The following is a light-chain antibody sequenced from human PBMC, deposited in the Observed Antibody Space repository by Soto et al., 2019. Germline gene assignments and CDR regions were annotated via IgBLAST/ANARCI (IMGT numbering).Light chain of an antibody. Sequence: QAVVTQPPSVSGAPGQRVTISCTGSRSNIGAGYDVHWYQQLPGTAPKFLIYGNSNRPSGVPDRFSGSKSGTSASLAITGLQAEDEADYYCQSYDSSLSGSVFGGGTKVTVL. CDR3: QSYDSSLSGSV. CDR2: GNS. CDR1: RSNIGAGYD. J-gene: IGLJ2*01. V-gene: IGLV1-40*01.